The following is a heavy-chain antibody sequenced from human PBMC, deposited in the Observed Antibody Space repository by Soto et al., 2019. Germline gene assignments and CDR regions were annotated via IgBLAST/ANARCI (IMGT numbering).Heavy chain of an antibody. V-gene: IGHV1-69*13. CDR3: AGARDSSGYGDAFDI. CDR2: IIPIFGTA. CDR1: GGTFSSYA. J-gene: IGHJ3*02. Sequence: SVKVSCKASGGTFSSYAISWVRQAPGQGLEWMGGIIPIFGTANYAQKFQGRVTITADESTSTAYMELSSLRSEDTAVYYCAGARDSSGYGDAFDIWGQGTMVTVSS. D-gene: IGHD3-22*01.